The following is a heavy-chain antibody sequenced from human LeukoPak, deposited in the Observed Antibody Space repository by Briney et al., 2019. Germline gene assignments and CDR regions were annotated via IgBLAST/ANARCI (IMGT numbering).Heavy chain of an antibody. CDR3: ARVTGIAVAGTYY. V-gene: IGHV4-38-2*02. CDR1: GYSISSGYY. Sequence: SETLSLTCTVSGYSISSGYYWGWIRPPPGKGLEWIGSIYHSGSTYHNPSLKSRVTISVDTSKNQFSLKLSSVTAADTAVYYCARVTGIAVAGTYYWGQGTLVTVSS. D-gene: IGHD6-19*01. CDR2: IYHSGST. J-gene: IGHJ4*02.